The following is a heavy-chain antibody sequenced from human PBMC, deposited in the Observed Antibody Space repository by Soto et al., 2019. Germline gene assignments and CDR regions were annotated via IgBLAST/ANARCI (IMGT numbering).Heavy chain of an antibody. Sequence: GESLKITCKGSGYSFAGYWIGWVRQMPGKGLDWMGVIYPSDSYTNYSPSFQGHVTISADKSISTAYLQWSSLKASDTAMYYCARRWSGYYTGNAFDIWGQGTMVTVSS. CDR2: IYPSDSYT. D-gene: IGHD3-3*01. CDR3: ARRWSGYYTGNAFDI. CDR1: GYSFAGYW. V-gene: IGHV5-10-1*01. J-gene: IGHJ3*02.